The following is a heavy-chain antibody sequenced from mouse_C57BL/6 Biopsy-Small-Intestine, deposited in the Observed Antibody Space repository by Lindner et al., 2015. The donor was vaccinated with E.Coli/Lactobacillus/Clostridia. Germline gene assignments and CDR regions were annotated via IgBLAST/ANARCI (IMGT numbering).Heavy chain of an antibody. Sequence: SVKVSCKASGYTFTNYAISWVRQAPGQGLEWMGWISGYNGNTNYAQKFQGRVTMTTDTSTSTACMELRSLRSDDTAVYYCARDDWAVPTSMNDYVMDVWGQGTTV. CDR1: GYTFTNYA. D-gene: IGHD1-1*01. J-gene: IGHJ1*01. CDR2: ISGYNGNT. CDR3: ARDDWAVPTSMNDYVMDV. V-gene: IGHV1-79*01.